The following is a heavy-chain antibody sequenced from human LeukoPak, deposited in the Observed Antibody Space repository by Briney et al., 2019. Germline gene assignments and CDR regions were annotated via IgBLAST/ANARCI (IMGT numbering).Heavy chain of an antibody. CDR2: IYYSGST. D-gene: IGHD3-16*01. Sequence: SETLSLTCTVSGGSISSYYWSWIRQHPGKGLEWIGYIYYSGSTYYNPSLKSRVTISVDTSKNQFSLKLSSVTAADTAVYYCARRVGTQYYFDYWGQGTLVTVSS. J-gene: IGHJ4*02. V-gene: IGHV4-59*06. CDR1: GGSISSYY. CDR3: ARRVGTQYYFDY.